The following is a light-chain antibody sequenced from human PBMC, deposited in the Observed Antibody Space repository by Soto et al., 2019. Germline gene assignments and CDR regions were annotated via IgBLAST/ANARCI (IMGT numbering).Light chain of an antibody. Sequence: DLVMTQSPLSLPVTPGEPASISCRSSQSLLHSNGYNYLDWYLQKPGQSPQLVIYLGSNRACGVRDRFSGSGSGTDFALKISRVEAEDVGVYYCMRALQTGTSGLRTKVEIK. J-gene: IGKJ2*01. CDR3: MRALQTGT. CDR1: QSLLHSNGYNY. V-gene: IGKV2-28*01. CDR2: LGS.